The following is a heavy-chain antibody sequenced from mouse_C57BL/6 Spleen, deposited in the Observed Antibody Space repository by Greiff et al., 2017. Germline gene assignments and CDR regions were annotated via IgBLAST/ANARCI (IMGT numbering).Heavy chain of an antibody. CDR2: IWSGGST. Sequence: VKLMESGPGLVQPSQSLSITCTVSGFSLTSYGVHWVRQSPGKGLEWLGVIWSGGSTDYNAAFISRLSISKDNSKSQVFFKMNSLQADDTAIYYCARPPTIKSYWYFDVWGTGTTVTVSS. CDR3: ARPPTIKSYWYFDV. D-gene: IGHD2-12*01. V-gene: IGHV2-2*01. J-gene: IGHJ1*03. CDR1: GFSLTSYG.